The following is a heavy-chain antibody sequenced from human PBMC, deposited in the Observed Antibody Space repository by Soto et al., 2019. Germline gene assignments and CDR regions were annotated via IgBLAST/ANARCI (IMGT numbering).Heavy chain of an antibody. J-gene: IGHJ6*02. Sequence: QVQLQESGPGLVKPSQTLSLTCTVSGGSISSGDYYWSWIRQPPGKGLEWIGYIYYSGSTYYNPSLKSRVTISVDTSKNQFSLKLSSVTAADTAVYYCARGVGSYVTYYYYGMDVWGQGTTVTVSS. CDR3: ARGVGSYVTYYYYGMDV. V-gene: IGHV4-30-4*01. CDR2: IYYSGST. D-gene: IGHD3-16*01. CDR1: GGSISSGDYY.